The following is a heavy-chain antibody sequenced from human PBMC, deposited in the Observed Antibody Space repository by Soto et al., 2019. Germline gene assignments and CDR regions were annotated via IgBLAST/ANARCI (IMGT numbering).Heavy chain of an antibody. V-gene: IGHV3-73*01. CDR3: ISLSFSSSWYY. CDR1: GLTFTGSA. J-gene: IGHJ4*02. D-gene: IGHD6-13*01. Sequence: PGGSLRLSCAASGLTFTGSAMHWVRQASGKGLEWVGRIRSKANSFATAYAASVKDRFIISGDDSKNTAYLQMNSLKTEDTAMYYCISLSFSSSWYYWGQGTLVTVSS. CDR2: IRSKANSFAT.